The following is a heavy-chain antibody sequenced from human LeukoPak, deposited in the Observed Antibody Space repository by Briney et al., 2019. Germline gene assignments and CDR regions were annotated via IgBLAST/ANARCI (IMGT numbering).Heavy chain of an antibody. CDR3: ARKSIAAAGTELDY. CDR1: GNTFTSYG. CDR2: ISAYNGNT. D-gene: IGHD6-13*01. J-gene: IGHJ4*02. Sequence: GASVKVSCKASGNTFTSYGISWVRQAPGQGLEWMGWISAYNGNTNYAQKLQGRVTMTTDTSTSTAYMELRSLRSDDTAVYYCARKSIAAAGTELDYWGQGTLVTVSS. V-gene: IGHV1-18*01.